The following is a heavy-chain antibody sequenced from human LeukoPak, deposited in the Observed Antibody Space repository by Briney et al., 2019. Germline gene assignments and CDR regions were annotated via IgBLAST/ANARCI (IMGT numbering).Heavy chain of an antibody. V-gene: IGHV4-61*02. CDR3: ARGNYGGNIYYYYHMDV. D-gene: IGHD4-23*01. CDR1: GGSITSGGYY. Sequence: SETLSLTCTVSGGSITSGGYYWSWIRQPAGKGLQWIGLIYTSGSTNYNPSLKSRVTMSVDTSKNQFSLKLSSATAADTAVYYCARGNYGGNIYYYYHMDVWGTGTTVSVSS. J-gene: IGHJ6*03. CDR2: IYTSGST.